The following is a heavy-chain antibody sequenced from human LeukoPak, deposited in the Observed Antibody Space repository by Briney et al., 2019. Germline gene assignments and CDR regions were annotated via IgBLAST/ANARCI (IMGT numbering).Heavy chain of an antibody. J-gene: IGHJ6*02. CDR1: GFPISSYW. Sequence: GGSLRLSCAASGFPISSYWMHWVRQVPGKGLLWVSRINSDGSATIYADSVRGRFTISRDNAKNTLYLQMSGLRVEDTAVYHCASDSPYYGMDVWGQGTTVTVSS. CDR2: INSDGSAT. V-gene: IGHV3-74*01. CDR3: ASDSPYYGMDV.